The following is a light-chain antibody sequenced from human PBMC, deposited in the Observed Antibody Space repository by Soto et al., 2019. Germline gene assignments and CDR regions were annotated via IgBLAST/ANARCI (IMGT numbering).Light chain of an antibody. CDR1: SSDVGGYNY. J-gene: IGLJ1*01. CDR2: DVS. CDR3: SSYTNSSPLV. Sequence: QSVLTQPASVSGSPGQSITISCTGTSSDVGGYNYVSWYQQHPGKAPKLMIYDVSYWPSGVSNRFSGSKSGNTASLTISGLQAEDEADYYCSSYTNSSPLVFGTGTKLTVL. V-gene: IGLV2-14*01.